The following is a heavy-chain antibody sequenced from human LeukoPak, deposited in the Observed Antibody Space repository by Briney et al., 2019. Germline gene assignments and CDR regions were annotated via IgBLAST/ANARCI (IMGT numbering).Heavy chain of an antibody. CDR3: ARDPGSSNWDWFDP. Sequence: SQTLSLTCAISGDSVSSNSAAWNRIRQSPSRGLEWLGRTYYRAEWYKDYAVSVRSRITINPDTSKNQFSLQLNSVTPEDTAVYYCARDPGSSNWDWFDPWGQGTLVTVSS. CDR2: TYYRAEWYK. CDR1: GDSVSSNSAA. J-gene: IGHJ5*02. D-gene: IGHD6-13*01. V-gene: IGHV6-1*01.